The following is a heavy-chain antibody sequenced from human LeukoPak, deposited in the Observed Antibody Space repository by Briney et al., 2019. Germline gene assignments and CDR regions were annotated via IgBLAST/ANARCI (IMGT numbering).Heavy chain of an antibody. CDR2: IYTSGST. J-gene: IGHJ4*02. V-gene: IGHV4-4*07. Sequence: PSETLSLTCTVSGVSISSYYWSWIRQPAGKGLEWIGRIYTSGSTNYNPSLKSRVTMSVDTSKDQFSLKLSSVTAADTAVYYCARDWDIVVVPAAILDGYWGQGTLVTVSS. CDR1: GVSISSYY. CDR3: ARDWDIVVVPAAILDGY. D-gene: IGHD2-2*02.